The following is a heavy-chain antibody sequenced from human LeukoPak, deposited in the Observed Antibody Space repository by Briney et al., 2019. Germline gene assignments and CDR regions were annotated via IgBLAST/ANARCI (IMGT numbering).Heavy chain of an antibody. V-gene: IGHV3-49*04. CDR3: TTYQPAYCGGDCYPDY. J-gene: IGHJ4*02. Sequence: GGSLRLSCTGSGFTFGDYAMTWVRQAPGKGLDWVGFISSKAYGGTTEYAASVKGRFTISRNDSKSIAYLQMNSLKTEDTAVYYCTTYQPAYCGGDCYPDYWSQGTLVTVSS. D-gene: IGHD2-21*02. CDR1: GFTFGDYA. CDR2: ISSKAYGGTT.